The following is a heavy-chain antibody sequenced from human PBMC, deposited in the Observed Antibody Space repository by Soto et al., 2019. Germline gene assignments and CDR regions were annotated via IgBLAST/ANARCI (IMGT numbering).Heavy chain of an antibody. J-gene: IGHJ6*02. CDR1: GGSISSYY. D-gene: IGHD3-22*01. V-gene: IGHV4-59*06. CDR2: IYYSGST. CDR3: ARENYDSSVIDYYYGMDV. Sequence: PSETLSLTCTVSGGSISSYYWTWIRQPPGKGLEWIGYIYYSGSTYYDPSLKSRVTISVDTSKNQFSLKLSSVTAADTAVYYCARENYDSSVIDYYYGMDVWGQGTTVTVSS.